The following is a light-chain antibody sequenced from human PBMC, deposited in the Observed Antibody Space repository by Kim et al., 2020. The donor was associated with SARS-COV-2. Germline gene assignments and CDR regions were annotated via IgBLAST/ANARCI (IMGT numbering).Light chain of an antibody. Sequence: EIVLTQSPATLSLSPGERATLSCRASQSVSSYLAWYQQKPGQAPRLLIYDVSNRAIGIPARFSGSGSGTDFTLTISSLEPEDFAVYYCQQRSNWPPSITFGQGTRLEIK. CDR1: QSVSSY. CDR2: DVS. CDR3: QQRSNWPPSIT. V-gene: IGKV3-11*01. J-gene: IGKJ5*01.